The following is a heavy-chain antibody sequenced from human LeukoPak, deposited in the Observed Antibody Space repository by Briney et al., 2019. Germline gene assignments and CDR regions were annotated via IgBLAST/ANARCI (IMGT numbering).Heavy chain of an antibody. V-gene: IGHV4-39*07. CDR3: ARGSNTVTPSPYYYYYMDV. Sequence: PSETLSLTCTVSGGSISSSSYYWGWIRQPPGKGLEWIGSIYYSGSTYYNPSLKSRVTISVDTSKNQFSLKLSSVTAADTAVYYCARGSNTVTPSPYYYYYMDVWGKGTTVTVSS. CDR1: GGSISSSSYY. J-gene: IGHJ6*03. CDR2: IYYSGST. D-gene: IGHD4-17*01.